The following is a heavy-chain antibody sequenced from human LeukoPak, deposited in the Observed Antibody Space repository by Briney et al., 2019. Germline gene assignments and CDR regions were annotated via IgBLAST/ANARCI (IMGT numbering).Heavy chain of an antibody. D-gene: IGHD2-21*01. CDR3: ARDGEHIVVVYYFDY. V-gene: IGHV4-4*07. CDR2: IYTSGST. J-gene: IGHJ4*02. CDR1: GGSISSYY. Sequence: SETLSLTFTVSGGSISSYYWSWIRQPAGKGLEWIGRIYTSGSTNYNPSLKSRVTMSVDTSKNQFSLKLSSVTAADTAVYYCARDGEHIVVVYYFDYWGQGTLVTVSS.